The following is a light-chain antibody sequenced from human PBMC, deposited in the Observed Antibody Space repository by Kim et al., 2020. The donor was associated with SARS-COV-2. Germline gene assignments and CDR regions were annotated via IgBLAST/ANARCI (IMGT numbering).Light chain of an antibody. Sequence: ASVEDRVTITCRASQDISNYLAWFQRKPGKAPKSLIYAASNLQSGVPSKFSGSGSGTDFTLTISSLQPEDVATYFCQQYKSYPITFGQGTRLEIK. J-gene: IGKJ5*01. CDR3: QQYKSYPIT. V-gene: IGKV1-16*02. CDR2: AAS. CDR1: QDISNY.